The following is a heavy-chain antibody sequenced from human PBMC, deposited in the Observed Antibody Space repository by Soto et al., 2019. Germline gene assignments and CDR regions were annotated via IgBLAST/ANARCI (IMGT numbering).Heavy chain of an antibody. CDR3: ARGDYRYCSSTSCYLTRYGMDV. CDR2: INPNSGGT. V-gene: IGHV1-2*04. Sequence: ASVKVSCKASGYTFTGYYMHWVRQAPGQGLEWMGWINPNSGGTNYAQKFQGWVTMTRDPSISTAYMELSRLRSDDTAVYYCARGDYRYCSSTSCYLTRYGMDVWGQGTTVTVSS. CDR1: GYTFTGYY. D-gene: IGHD2-2*01. J-gene: IGHJ6*02.